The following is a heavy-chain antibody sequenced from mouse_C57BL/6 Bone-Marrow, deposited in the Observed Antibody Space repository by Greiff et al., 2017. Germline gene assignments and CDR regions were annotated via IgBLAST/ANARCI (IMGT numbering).Heavy chain of an antibody. J-gene: IGHJ1*03. D-gene: IGHD1-1*01. CDR3: ARNNGSSFRYFDV. CDR2: ISSGSSTI. V-gene: IGHV5-17*01. Sequence: DVKLQESGGGLVKPGGSLKLSCAASGFTFSDYGMHWVRQAPEKGLEWVAYISSGSSTIYYADTVKGRFTISRDNAKNTLFLQMTSLRSEDTAMYYCARNNGSSFRYFDVWGTGTTVTVSS. CDR1: GFTFSDYG.